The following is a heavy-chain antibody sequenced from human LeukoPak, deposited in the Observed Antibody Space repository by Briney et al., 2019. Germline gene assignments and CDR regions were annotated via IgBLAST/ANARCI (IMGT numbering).Heavy chain of an antibody. CDR2: IYPGDSDT. CDR1: GYSFTSYC. D-gene: IGHD6-13*01. Sequence: GESLKISCKGSGYSFTSYCIGWVRQMPGKGLEWMGIIYPGDSDTRYSPSFQGQVTISADKSISTAYLQWSSLKASDTAMYYCARLGSRYTYYYAMDVWGQGTTVTVSS. CDR3: ARLGSRYTYYYAMDV. J-gene: IGHJ6*02. V-gene: IGHV5-51*01.